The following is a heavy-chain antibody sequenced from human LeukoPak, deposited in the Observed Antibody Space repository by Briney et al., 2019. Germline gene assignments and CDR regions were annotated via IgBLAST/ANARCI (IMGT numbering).Heavy chain of an antibody. CDR2: IYHSGST. J-gene: IGHJ5*02. CDR3: ARRTAAMWFDP. D-gene: IGHD2-2*01. Sequence: SETLSLTCTVSGGSITSGGYRWSWIRRHPGKGLEWIGYIYHSGSTYYNPSLKSRVTISVDTSKNQFSLKLSSVTAADTAVYYCARRTAAMWFDPWGQGTLVTVSS. V-gene: IGHV4-31*03. CDR1: GGSITSGGYR.